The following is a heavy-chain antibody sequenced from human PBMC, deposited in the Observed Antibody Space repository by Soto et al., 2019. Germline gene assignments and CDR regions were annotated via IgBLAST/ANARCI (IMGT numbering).Heavy chain of an antibody. D-gene: IGHD5-18*01. CDR2: ITIRTGNI. CDR3: VRDRDLDRDMVHADL. V-gene: IGHV3-48*02. J-gene: IGHJ4*01. CDR1: GFTISGCS. Sequence: HLGGSLRLSCEASGFTISGCSMNWVRQAPGKGLEWLAYITIRTGNIVYADSVRGRFTISADNAENSVFLQMNSLRDEDTAVYFCVRDRDLDRDMVHADLWGQGT.